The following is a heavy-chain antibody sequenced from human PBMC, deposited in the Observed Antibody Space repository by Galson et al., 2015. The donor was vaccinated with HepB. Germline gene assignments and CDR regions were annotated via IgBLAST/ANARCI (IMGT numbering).Heavy chain of an antibody. J-gene: IGHJ6*02. D-gene: IGHD3-16*01. CDR1: GDSISGYY. CDR2: IFYTGYT. Sequence: SETLSLTCTVSGDSISGYYWSWIRQPPGKGLEWLGFIFYTGYTTYNPSLQSRVTILVDSSNNQFSLKLSSVTAADTAVYYCARVGGRRSVSIFGGGPYGMDVWGQGITVTVSS. CDR3: ARVGGRRSVSIFGGGPYGMDV. V-gene: IGHV4-59*01.